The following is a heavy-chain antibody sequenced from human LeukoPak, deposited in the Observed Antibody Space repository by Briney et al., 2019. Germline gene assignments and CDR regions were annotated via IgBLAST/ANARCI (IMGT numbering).Heavy chain of an antibody. CDR3: AKDPSMVRGVMLANYFDY. Sequence: PGRSLRLSCAASGFTFSSYGMHWVRQAPGKGLEGVAVISYDGSNKYYAASVKGRFTISRDNSKNTLYLQMNSLRAEDTAVYYCAKDPSMVRGVMLANYFDYWGQGTLVTVSS. V-gene: IGHV3-30*18. CDR1: GFTFSSYG. D-gene: IGHD3-10*01. J-gene: IGHJ4*02. CDR2: ISYDGSNK.